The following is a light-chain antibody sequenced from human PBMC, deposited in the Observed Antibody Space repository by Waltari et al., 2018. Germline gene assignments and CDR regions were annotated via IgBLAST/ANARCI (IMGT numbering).Light chain of an antibody. CDR3: QQYFRTPPT. Sequence: DIVMTQSPDSLAVSLGERTTINCKSSQSVLYSSNDKNYLAWYQQKPGQPPKLLIYWASTRQSGVPDRFICSGSATDFTLTITRLQAEDVAVYYCQQYFRTPPTFGQGTKVVIK. CDR2: WAS. V-gene: IGKV4-1*01. CDR1: QSVLYSSNDKNY. J-gene: IGKJ1*01.